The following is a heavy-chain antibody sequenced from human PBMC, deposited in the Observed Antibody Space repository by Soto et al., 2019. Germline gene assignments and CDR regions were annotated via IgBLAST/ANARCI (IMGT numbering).Heavy chain of an antibody. J-gene: IGHJ6*02. CDR3: TTDHGWRDYYYYGMDV. Sequence: PGGSLRVSCAASGFTFSNAWMSWVRQAPGKGLEWVGRIKSKTDGGTTDYAAPVKGRFTISRDDSKNTLYLQMNSLKTEDTAVYYCTTDHGWRDYYYYGMDVWGQGTTVTVSS. V-gene: IGHV3-15*01. CDR1: GFTFSNAW. D-gene: IGHD2-2*03. CDR2: IKSKTDGGTT.